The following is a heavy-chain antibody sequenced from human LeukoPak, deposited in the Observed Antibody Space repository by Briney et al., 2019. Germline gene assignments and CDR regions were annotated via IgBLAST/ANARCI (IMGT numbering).Heavy chain of an antibody. V-gene: IGHV6-1*01. CDR2: TYYRSKWYT. D-gene: IGHD3-16*01. CDR1: GDSVSNNNAA. Sequence: SQTLSLTCAISGDSVSNNNAAWNWIRQSPSRGLEWLGRTYYRSKWYTDYAVSVSSRITINPDASKNQFSLQLNSVTPEDTAVYYCASSSLRGSDAFDTWGQGTMVTVSS. J-gene: IGHJ3*02. CDR3: ASSSLRGSDAFDT.